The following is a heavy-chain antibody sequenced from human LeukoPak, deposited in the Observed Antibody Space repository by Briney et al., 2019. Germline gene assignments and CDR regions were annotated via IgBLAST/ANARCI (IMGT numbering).Heavy chain of an antibody. D-gene: IGHD6-13*01. J-gene: IGHJ6*03. CDR1: GFTVSSNY. V-gene: IGHV3-53*01. CDR2: IYSGGST. Sequence: GGSLRLSCAASGFTVSSNYMSWVRQAPGKGPEWVSVIYSGGSTYYADSVKGRFTISRDNSKNTLYLQMNSLRAEDTAVYYCARVSGDRGSWYDDYYYYYMDVWGKGTTVTISS. CDR3: ARVSGDRGSWYDDYYYYYMDV.